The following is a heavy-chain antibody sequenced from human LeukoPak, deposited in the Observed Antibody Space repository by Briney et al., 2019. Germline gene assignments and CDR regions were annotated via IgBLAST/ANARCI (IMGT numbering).Heavy chain of an antibody. V-gene: IGHV1-18*01. CDR1: GYTFTSYG. CDR2: ISAYNGNT. Sequence: RASVKVSCKASGYTFTSYGISWVRQAPGQGLEWMGWISAYNGNTNYAQKLQGRVTMTTDTSTSTAYMELSSLRSEDTAVYYCARADVLRFLEWPHYYYYGMDVWGQGTTVTVSS. CDR3: ARADVLRFLEWPHYYYYGMDV. D-gene: IGHD3-3*01. J-gene: IGHJ6*02.